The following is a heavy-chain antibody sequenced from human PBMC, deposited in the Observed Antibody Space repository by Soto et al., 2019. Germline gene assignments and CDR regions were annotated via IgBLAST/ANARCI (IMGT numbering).Heavy chain of an antibody. Sequence: PPETLSLTCIVSGGSISSYYWSWMRQPPGKGLEWIGYIYYSGSTKYNPSLKSRVTISVDTSKNQFSLKLNSVSAADTAVYYCARGSSESPRRWFDPWGQGTLVTVSS. CDR1: GGSISSYY. CDR3: ARGSSESPRRWFDP. D-gene: IGHD2-2*01. V-gene: IGHV4-59*01. J-gene: IGHJ5*02. CDR2: IYYSGST.